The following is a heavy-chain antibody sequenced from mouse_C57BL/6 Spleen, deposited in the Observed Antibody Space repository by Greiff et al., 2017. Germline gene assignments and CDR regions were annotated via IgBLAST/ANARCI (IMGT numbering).Heavy chain of an antibody. CDR1: GFTFSSYA. Sequence: DVMLVESGEGLVKPGGSLKLSCAASGFTFSSYAMSWVRQTPEKRLEWVAYISSGGDYIYYADTVKGRFTISRDNARNTLYLQMSSLKSEDTAMYYCTRDSTPIYFYGFAYWGQGTLVTVSA. D-gene: IGHD1-2*01. CDR3: TRDSTPIYFYGFAY. V-gene: IGHV5-9-1*02. CDR2: ISSGGDYI. J-gene: IGHJ3*01.